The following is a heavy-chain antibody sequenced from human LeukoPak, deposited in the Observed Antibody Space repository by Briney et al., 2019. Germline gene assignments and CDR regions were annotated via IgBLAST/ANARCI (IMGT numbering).Heavy chain of an antibody. J-gene: IGHJ4*02. Sequence: PGRSLRLSCAASGFTFSSYGMHWVRQAPGKGLEWVAVIWYDGSNKYYADSVKGRFTISRDNSKNTLYLQMNSLRAEDTAVYYCAKERGSEFDCWGQGTLVTVSS. CDR2: IWYDGSNK. V-gene: IGHV3-33*06. CDR1: GFTFSSYG. CDR3: AKERGSEFDC. D-gene: IGHD3-10*01.